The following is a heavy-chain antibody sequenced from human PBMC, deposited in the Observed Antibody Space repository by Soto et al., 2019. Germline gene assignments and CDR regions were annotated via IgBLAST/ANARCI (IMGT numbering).Heavy chain of an antibody. CDR2: IFYSGST. CDR3: ARGREYSSSSGKYYYYGLDV. J-gene: IGHJ6*02. Sequence: SETLSLTCTVSGGSISTYYWSWIRQPPGKGLEWIGYIFYSGSTNYNPSLKSRVTISVDTSKNQFSLKLSSVTAADTAVYYCARGREYSSSSGKYYYYGLDVWGQGTTVTVSS. D-gene: IGHD6-6*01. V-gene: IGHV4-59*01. CDR1: GGSISTYY.